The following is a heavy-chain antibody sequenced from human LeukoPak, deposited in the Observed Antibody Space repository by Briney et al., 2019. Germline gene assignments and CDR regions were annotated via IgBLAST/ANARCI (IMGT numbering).Heavy chain of an antibody. D-gene: IGHD3-3*01. V-gene: IGHV4-59*01. CDR1: GGSISSYY. CDR2: IYYSGST. J-gene: IGHJ3*02. Sequence: PSETLSLTCTVSGGSISSYYWSWIRQPPGKGLERIGYIYYSGSTNYNPSLKSRVTISVDTSKNQFSLKLSSVTAADTAVCYCARGYYDFWSGYYWPDAFDIWGQGTMVTVSS. CDR3: ARGYYDFWSGYYWPDAFDI.